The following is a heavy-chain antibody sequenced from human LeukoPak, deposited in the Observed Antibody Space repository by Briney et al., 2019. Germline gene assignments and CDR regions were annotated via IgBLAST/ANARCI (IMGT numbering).Heavy chain of an antibody. CDR3: ARTYQSRIAVAGTRWFDP. Sequence: ASVKVSCSASGYIFSNFGVSWVRQAPGQGLEWMGWISADNGNTNYAQKFQGRVTMTKDISTSTAYMELRSLRSEDTAVYYCARTYQSRIAVAGTRWFDPWGQGTLVTVSS. CDR1: GYIFSNFG. V-gene: IGHV1-18*01. J-gene: IGHJ5*02. CDR2: ISADNGNT. D-gene: IGHD6-19*01.